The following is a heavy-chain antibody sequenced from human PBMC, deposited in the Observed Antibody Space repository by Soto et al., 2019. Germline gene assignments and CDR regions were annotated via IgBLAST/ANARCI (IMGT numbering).Heavy chain of an antibody. V-gene: IGHV1-69*01. CDR3: AVAMVREILIFESSGMHV. CDR2: IIPNVDTT. J-gene: IGHJ6*02. CDR1: GCSFNNDA. Sequence: QVHLVQSGAEVKNPGSSVKVSCKTSGCSFNNDAVSWVRQAPVQGLEWMGGIIPNVDTTNDAQKFQDRGTIIADEFMRTGYMELRSLRTNDTAVYYCAVAMVREILIFESSGMHVWGQGTTVIVSS. D-gene: IGHD3-10*01.